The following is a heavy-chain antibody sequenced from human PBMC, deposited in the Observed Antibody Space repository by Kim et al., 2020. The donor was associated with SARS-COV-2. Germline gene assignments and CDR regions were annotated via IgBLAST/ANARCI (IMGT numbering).Heavy chain of an antibody. V-gene: IGHV4-4*02. D-gene: IGHD6-19*01. CDR3: ARRGSGWTSDAFDI. J-gene: IGHJ3*02. Sequence: NPSLKGRVTISVDKSKNQFSLKVTSVTAADTAVYYCARRGSGWTSDAFDIWGQGTMVTVSS.